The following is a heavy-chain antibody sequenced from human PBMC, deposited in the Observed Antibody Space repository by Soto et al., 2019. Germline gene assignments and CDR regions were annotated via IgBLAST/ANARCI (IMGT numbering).Heavy chain of an antibody. J-gene: IGHJ3*02. V-gene: IGHV3-53*01. D-gene: IGHD1-26*01. CDR1: GFTVSSNY. CDR3: ARAPRGVGATLYSFDI. Sequence: GGSLRLSCAASGFTVSSNYMSWVRQAPGKGLEWVSVIYSGGSTYYADSVKGRFTISRDNSKNTLSLQMSSLRAEDTAVYYCARAPRGVGATLYSFDIWGQGTMVTVSS. CDR2: IYSGGST.